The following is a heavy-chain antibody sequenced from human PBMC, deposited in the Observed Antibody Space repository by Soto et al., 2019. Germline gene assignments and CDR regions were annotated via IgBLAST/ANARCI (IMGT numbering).Heavy chain of an antibody. J-gene: IGHJ4*02. Sequence: EVQLVESGGGLVQPGGSLRLSCAASGFTFSSYWMSWVRQAPGKGLEWVANIKQDGSEKYYVDSVKGRYTISRDNAKNSLYVQMNSLRAEDTAVYYCARGQSFGGYDYWGQGTLVTVSS. CDR2: IKQDGSEK. CDR1: GFTFSSYW. V-gene: IGHV3-7*05. CDR3: ARGQSFGGYDY. D-gene: IGHD3-10*01.